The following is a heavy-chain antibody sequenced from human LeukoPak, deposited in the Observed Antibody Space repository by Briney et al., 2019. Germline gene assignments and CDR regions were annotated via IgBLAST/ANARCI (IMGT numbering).Heavy chain of an antibody. J-gene: IGHJ5*02. CDR3: ARGGYCSGGSCRWFEP. D-gene: IGHD2-15*01. CDR2: ISSSGSTI. Sequence: GGSLRLSCAASGFTFSSYVMNWVREAPGKRLERVSYISSSGSTIYYADSVKGRFTISRDNAKKSLYLQMNSLRAEDKAVYYCARGGYCSGGSCRWFEPWGQGTLVTVSS. V-gene: IGHV3-48*03. CDR1: GFTFSSYV.